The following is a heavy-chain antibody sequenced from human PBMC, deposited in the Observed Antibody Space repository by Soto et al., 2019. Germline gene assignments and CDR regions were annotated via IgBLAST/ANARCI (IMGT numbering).Heavy chain of an antibody. V-gene: IGHV1-69*13. CDR1: GGTFSSYA. CDR2: IIPIFGTA. Sequence: SVKVSCKASGGTFSSYAISWVRQAPGQGLEWMGGIIPIFGTANYAQKFQGRVTITADESTSTAYMELSSLRSEDTAVYYCARDQSETGYCSGGSCLNWFDPWGQGTLVTVSS. D-gene: IGHD2-15*01. CDR3: ARDQSETGYCSGGSCLNWFDP. J-gene: IGHJ5*02.